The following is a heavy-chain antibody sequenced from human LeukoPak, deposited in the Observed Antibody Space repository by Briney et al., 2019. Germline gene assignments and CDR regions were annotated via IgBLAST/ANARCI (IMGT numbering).Heavy chain of an antibody. J-gene: IGHJ4*02. V-gene: IGHV5-51*01. Sequence: GESLKISCKGSGYSFTSYWIGWVRRMPGKGLEWMGIIYPGDSDTRYSPSFQGQVTISADKSISTAYLQWSSLKASDTAMYYCARSPTEYSSSWYVNFDYWGQGTLVTVSS. CDR3: ARSPTEYSSSWYVNFDY. D-gene: IGHD6-13*01. CDR1: GYSFTSYW. CDR2: IYPGDSDT.